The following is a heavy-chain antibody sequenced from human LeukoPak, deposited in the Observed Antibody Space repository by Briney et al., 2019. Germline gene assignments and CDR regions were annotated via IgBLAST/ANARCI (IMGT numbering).Heavy chain of an antibody. CDR3: AKGGVAAAGTMGYFDY. J-gene: IGHJ4*02. CDR1: GFTFSSYA. Sequence: GGSLRLSCAASGFTFSSYAMSWVRQAPGKGLGWVSAVSGSGGSTYYADSVKGRFTISRDNSKNTLYLQMNSLRAEDTAVYYCAKGGVAAAGTMGYFDYWGQGTLVTVSS. V-gene: IGHV3-23*01. D-gene: IGHD6-13*01. CDR2: VSGSGGST.